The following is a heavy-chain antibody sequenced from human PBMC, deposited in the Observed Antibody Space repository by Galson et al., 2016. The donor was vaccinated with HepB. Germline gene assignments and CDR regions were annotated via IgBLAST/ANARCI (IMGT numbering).Heavy chain of an antibody. J-gene: IGHJ4*02. V-gene: IGHV1-18*01. CDR3: AGGAGGYFDY. CDR2: ISPYNGAP. D-gene: IGHD3-10*01. CDR1: GYTFTNYG. Sequence: SVKVSCKAFGYTFTNYGLSWVRQAPGQGLEYMGWISPYNGAPNYDQKLQGRVTMTTDTSTSTAYMELRSLRSEDTAVYYCAGGAGGYFDYWGQGTLVTVSS.